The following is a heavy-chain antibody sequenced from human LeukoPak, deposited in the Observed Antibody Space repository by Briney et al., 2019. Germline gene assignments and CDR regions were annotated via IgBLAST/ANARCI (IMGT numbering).Heavy chain of an antibody. CDR1: GLTFTTYW. CDR3: ARTVVGASFDY. CDR2: INQDGNEK. J-gene: IGHJ4*02. V-gene: IGHV3-7*02. Sequence: GRSLRLSCAASGFAASGLTFTTYWMSWVRQAPGKGLEWVANINQDGNEKYYVASVKCRFTISRDNAKNTLYLQMNSLRAEDTAVYYCARTVVGASFDYWGQGTLVTISS. D-gene: IGHD1-26*01.